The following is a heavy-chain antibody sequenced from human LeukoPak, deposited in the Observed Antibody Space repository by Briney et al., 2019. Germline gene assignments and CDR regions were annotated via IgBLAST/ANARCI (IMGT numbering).Heavy chain of an antibody. CDR1: GGSISSSSRY. J-gene: IGHJ5*02. V-gene: IGHV4-39*07. D-gene: IGHD2-15*01. CDR2: AYFGGST. Sequence: PSETLSLTCTVSGGSISSSSRYWGWIRQPPGKGLECIGSAYFGGSTNYNPSLKSRVTISVDTSKNQFSLKLSSVTAADTAVYYCARDERLCVGGSCLGWFDPWGQGTLVTVSS. CDR3: ARDERLCVGGSCLGWFDP.